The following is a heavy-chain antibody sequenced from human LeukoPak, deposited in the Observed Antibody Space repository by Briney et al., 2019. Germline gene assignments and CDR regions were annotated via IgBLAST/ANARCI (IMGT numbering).Heavy chain of an antibody. J-gene: IGHJ6*03. CDR2: IRSKAYGGTT. CDR3: TQTVRGAPMEYYYYYMDV. V-gene: IGHV3-49*04. Sequence: GGSLRLSCTASGFTFGDYAMSWVRQAPGKGLEWVGFIRSKAYGGTTEYAASVKGRFTISRDDSKSIAYLQMNSLKTEDTAVYYCTQTVRGAPMEYYYYYMDVWGKGTTVTISS. CDR1: GFTFGDYA. D-gene: IGHD3-10*02.